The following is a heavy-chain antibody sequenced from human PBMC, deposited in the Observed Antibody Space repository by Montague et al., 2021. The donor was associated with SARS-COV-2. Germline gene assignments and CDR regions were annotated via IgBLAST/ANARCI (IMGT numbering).Heavy chain of an antibody. CDR3: ARIRYDILTGYQAHFDS. D-gene: IGHD3-9*01. CDR1: GFSLSTSGMC. Sequence: PALVKPTQTLTLTCTLSGFSLSTSGMCVSWIRQPPGKALEWLARIDWDDDKHYSTSLKTRLTISKDTSKNQVVLTMTNMDPVDTATYYCARIRYDILTGYQAHFDSWGQGTLVTVSS. J-gene: IGHJ4*02. CDR2: IDWDDDK. V-gene: IGHV2-70*11.